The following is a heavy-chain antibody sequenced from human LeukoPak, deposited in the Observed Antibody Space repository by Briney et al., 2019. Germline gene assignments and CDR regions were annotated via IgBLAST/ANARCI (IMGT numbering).Heavy chain of an antibody. J-gene: IGHJ4*02. CDR2: ICGSVSGSGDCT. V-gene: IGHV3-23*01. CDR1: GFSFGSYA. Sequence: PGGSLRLSCAASGFSFGSYAMSWVRQAAGKGLEWVSEICGSVSGSGDCTHYADSVKGRFTISRDNAKNSLYLQMNSLRAEDTAVYHCARGSGSYGVWFGRAPFDYWGQGTLVTVSS. D-gene: IGHD3-10*01. CDR3: ARGSGSYGVWFGRAPFDY.